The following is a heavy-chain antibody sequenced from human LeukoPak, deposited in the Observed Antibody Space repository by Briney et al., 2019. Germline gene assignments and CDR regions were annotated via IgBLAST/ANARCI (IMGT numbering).Heavy chain of an antibody. CDR3: ARLPYCTSTTCHRGAFDI. CDR1: GGSISSYY. CDR2: IYYSGTT. Sequence: SETLSLTCTVSGGSISSYYWSWIRQPPGKGLEWIGYIYYSGTTNYNPSLKSRVTISVDTSKNQFSLKLSSVTAADTAVYYCARLPYCTSTTCHRGAFDIWGQGTMVIVSS. V-gene: IGHV4-59*01. D-gene: IGHD2-2*01. J-gene: IGHJ3*02.